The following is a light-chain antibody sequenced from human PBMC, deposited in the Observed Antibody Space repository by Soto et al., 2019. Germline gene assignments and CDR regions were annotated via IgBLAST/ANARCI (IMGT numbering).Light chain of an antibody. V-gene: IGKV3-15*01. J-gene: IGKJ4*01. CDR1: QSVSSN. CDR3: QQYHNWPPLT. Sequence: EIVMTQSPATLSVSPGERATLSCRASQSVSSNLAWYQQKPGQAPRLLIYDASTRATGIPARFSGRGSGTEFTLTISSLQSEDFAFYYCQQYHNWPPLTFGGGTKVEIK. CDR2: DAS.